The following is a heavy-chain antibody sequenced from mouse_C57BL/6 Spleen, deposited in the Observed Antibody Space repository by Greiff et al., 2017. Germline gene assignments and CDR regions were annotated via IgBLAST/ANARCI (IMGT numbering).Heavy chain of an antibody. Sequence: QVQLQQPGAELVKPGASVKLSCKASGYTFTSYWMHWVKQRPGRGLEWIGKIDPNSGGTKYNEKFKSKATLTVDKPSSTAYMQLSSLTSEDSAVYYCARHLYYYGSSHYAMDYWGQGTSVTVSS. J-gene: IGHJ4*01. D-gene: IGHD1-1*01. CDR2: IDPNSGGT. CDR1: GYTFTSYW. V-gene: IGHV1-72*01. CDR3: ARHLYYYGSSHYAMDY.